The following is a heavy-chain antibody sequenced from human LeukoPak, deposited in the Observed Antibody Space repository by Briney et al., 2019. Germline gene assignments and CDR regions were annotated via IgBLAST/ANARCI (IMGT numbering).Heavy chain of an antibody. CDR3: AKDPSGWVITPDY. CDR1: GFTFSSYA. J-gene: IGHJ4*02. CDR2: ISGSGGST. Sequence: GGSLRLSCAASGFTFSSYAMSWVRQAPGKGLKWVSAISGSGGSTYYADSVKGRFTISRDNSKNTLYLQMNSLRAEDTAVYYCAKDPSGWVITPDYWGQGTLVTVSS. D-gene: IGHD3-22*01. V-gene: IGHV3-23*01.